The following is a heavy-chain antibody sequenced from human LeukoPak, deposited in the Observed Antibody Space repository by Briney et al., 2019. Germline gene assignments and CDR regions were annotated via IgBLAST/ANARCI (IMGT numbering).Heavy chain of an antibody. CDR1: GYSISSGYY. V-gene: IGHV4-38-2*02. D-gene: IGHD6-19*01. CDR3: ARVWDDSSGRDY. J-gene: IGHJ4*02. CDR2: IYHSGST. Sequence: SETLSLTCTVSGYSISSGYYWGWIRQPPGKGLEWIGSIYHSGSTYYNPSLKSRVTISVDTSKNQFSLKLSSVTAADTAVYYCARVWDDSSGRDYWGQGTLVTVSS.